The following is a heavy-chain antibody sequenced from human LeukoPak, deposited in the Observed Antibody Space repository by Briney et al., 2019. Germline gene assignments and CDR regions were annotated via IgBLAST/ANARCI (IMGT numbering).Heavy chain of an antibody. CDR2: INPSGGST. CDR1: GYTFTSYY. CDR3: ARALAAADYGFDP. D-gene: IGHD6-13*01. J-gene: IGHJ5*02. V-gene: IGHV1-46*01. Sequence: GASVKVSCKASGYTFTSYYMHWVRRAPGQGLEWMGIINPSGGSTSYAQKFQGRVTMTRDTSTSTVYMELSSLRFEDTAVYYCARALAAADYGFDPWGQGTLVTVSS.